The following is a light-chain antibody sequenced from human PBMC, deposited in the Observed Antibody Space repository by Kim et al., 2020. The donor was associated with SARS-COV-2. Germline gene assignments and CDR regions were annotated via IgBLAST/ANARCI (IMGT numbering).Light chain of an antibody. V-gene: IGLV4-69*01. CDR2: LNSDGSH. CDR1: SGHSSYA. J-gene: IGLJ3*02. Sequence: SITLTCARSSGHSSYAIAWQQQQPEKGPRYLMKLNSDGSHSRGDGSPDRFSGSSSGAERYLTISSLQSEDEADYYCQTWGTGIQVFGGGTQPTVL. CDR3: QTWGTGIQV.